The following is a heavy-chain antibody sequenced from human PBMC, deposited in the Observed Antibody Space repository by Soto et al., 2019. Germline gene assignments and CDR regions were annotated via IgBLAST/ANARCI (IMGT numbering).Heavy chain of an antibody. V-gene: IGHV4-31*03. Sequence: QVQLQESGPGLVKPSQTLSLTCTVSGGSISSGGYYWSWIRQHPGKGLEWIGYIYYSGRTYYNPFIKSRDTISVDPSKRLFTLKPSSLTDADTAVYYCAPAPAYGSGSRSNDTWLDPWGQGTLVTVSS. CDR2: IYYSGRT. D-gene: IGHD3-10*01. CDR3: APAPAYGSGSRSNDTWLDP. J-gene: IGHJ5*02. CDR1: GGSISSGGYY.